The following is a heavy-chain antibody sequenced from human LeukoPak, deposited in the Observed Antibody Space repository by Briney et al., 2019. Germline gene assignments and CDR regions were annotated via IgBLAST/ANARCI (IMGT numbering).Heavy chain of an antibody. Sequence: PSETLSLTCAVSGTSITYGGYTWNWIRQPPGKGLEWIGYIYYSGTTFYNPSFKSRVTMSLESAKNQLSLKLRSVTAADTAVYYCASEIAVGGLRTHFDSWGQGTLVTVSS. CDR3: ASEIAVGGLRTHFDS. CDR2: IYYSGTT. J-gene: IGHJ4*02. CDR1: GTSITYGGYT. D-gene: IGHD6-19*01. V-gene: IGHV4-30-4*07.